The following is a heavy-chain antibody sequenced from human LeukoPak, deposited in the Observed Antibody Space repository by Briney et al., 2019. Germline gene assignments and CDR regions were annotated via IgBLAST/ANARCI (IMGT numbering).Heavy chain of an antibody. Sequence: SETLSLTCTVSGGSISSYYWSWIRQPPGKGLEWIGEINHSGSTNYNPSLKSRVTISVDTSKNQFSLKLSSVTAADTAVYYCARSYGSGRRADYWGQGTLVTVSS. D-gene: IGHD3-10*01. CDR3: ARSYGSGRRADY. V-gene: IGHV4-34*01. CDR2: INHSGST. CDR1: GGSISSYY. J-gene: IGHJ4*02.